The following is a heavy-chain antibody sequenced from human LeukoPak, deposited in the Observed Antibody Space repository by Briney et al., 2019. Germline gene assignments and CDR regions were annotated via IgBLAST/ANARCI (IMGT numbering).Heavy chain of an antibody. CDR2: ITSSSSYI. CDR1: GFTFSSYT. Sequence: GGSLRLSCAASGFTFSSYTMNWVRQAPGKGLEWVSSITSSSSYIYYADSVKGRFTISRDNAKNSLYLQMNSLRAEDTAVYYCARDSPNEGILWWSIDYWGQGTLVTVSS. CDR3: ARDSPNEGILWWSIDY. J-gene: IGHJ4*02. D-gene: IGHD2-21*01. V-gene: IGHV3-21*01.